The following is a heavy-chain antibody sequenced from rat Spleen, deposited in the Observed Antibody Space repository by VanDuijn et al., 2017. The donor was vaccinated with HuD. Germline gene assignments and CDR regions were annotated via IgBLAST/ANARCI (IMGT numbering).Heavy chain of an antibody. CDR2: ITPNGDTT. D-gene: IGHD1-1*01. CDR1: GFTFSNYD. V-gene: IGHV5-25*01. CDR3: ARRGPLTTILRGFDY. J-gene: IGHJ2*01. Sequence: EVQLVESGGGLVQPGRSLKLSCAASGFTFSNYDMAWVRQAPAKGLEWVASITPNGDTTYYRDSVKGRFTVSRENAKSTLFLQMDSLRSDDTASYYCARRGPLTTILRGFDYWGQGVMVTVSS.